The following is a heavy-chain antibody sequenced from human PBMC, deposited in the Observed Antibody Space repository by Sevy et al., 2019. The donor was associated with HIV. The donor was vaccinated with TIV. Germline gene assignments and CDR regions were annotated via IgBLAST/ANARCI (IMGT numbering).Heavy chain of an antibody. CDR3: AKARRELLLSYYYDYMDV. Sequence: GGSLRLSCAASGFTFSSYAMSWVRQAPGKGLEWVSAVSGSGGSTYYADSVKGRFTISRDNSKNTLYLQMNSLRAEDTAVFYCAKARRELLLSYYYDYMDVWGKGTTVTVSS. J-gene: IGHJ6*03. CDR2: VSGSGGST. V-gene: IGHV3-23*01. D-gene: IGHD1-26*01. CDR1: GFTFSSYA.